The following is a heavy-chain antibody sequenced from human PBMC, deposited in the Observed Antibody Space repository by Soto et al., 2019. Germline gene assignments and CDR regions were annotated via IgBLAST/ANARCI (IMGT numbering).Heavy chain of an antibody. Sequence: PSETLSLTCTVSGGSISSSSYYWGWIRQPPGKGLEWIGSIYYSGSTYYNPSLKSRVTISVDTSKNQFSLKLSSVTAADTAVYYCARHDRFLEWLFSPTWFDPWGQGTLVTVSS. V-gene: IGHV4-39*01. D-gene: IGHD3-3*01. J-gene: IGHJ5*02. CDR1: GGSISSSSYY. CDR2: IYYSGST. CDR3: ARHDRFLEWLFSPTWFDP.